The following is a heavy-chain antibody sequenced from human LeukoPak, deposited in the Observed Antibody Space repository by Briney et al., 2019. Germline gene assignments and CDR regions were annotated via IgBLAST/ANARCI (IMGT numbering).Heavy chain of an antibody. CDR1: GGTISSGDYF. CDR3: ARDILTGLDY. V-gene: IGHV4-30-4*01. D-gene: IGHD3-9*01. J-gene: IGHJ4*02. Sequence: SEPLSLTCTVSGGTISSGDYFGSWIRQPPGKGVEWFGYIFYSGSTSYGPSLKSRLTISVDRSKNQLSLRLNSVTAADTDVYYCARDILTGLDYWGQGTLVTVSS. CDR2: IFYSGST.